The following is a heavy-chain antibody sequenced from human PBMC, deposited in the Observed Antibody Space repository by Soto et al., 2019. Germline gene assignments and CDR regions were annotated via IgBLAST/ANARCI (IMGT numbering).Heavy chain of an antibody. CDR1: WYSTRSGNKN. J-gene: IGHJ6*02. Sequence: SETPSLTRPVSWYSTRSGNKNWSLIRQAPGKGLEWIGYIFSSGTTYYNPSLKSRLTMSLDTSQNQFSLKLNSVTAADTAVYFCARVPSPFDFYYAMDVWGQGTTVTVSS. CDR3: ARVPSPFDFYYAMDV. V-gene: IGHV4-30-4*02. CDR2: IFSSGTT. D-gene: IGHD3-16*01.